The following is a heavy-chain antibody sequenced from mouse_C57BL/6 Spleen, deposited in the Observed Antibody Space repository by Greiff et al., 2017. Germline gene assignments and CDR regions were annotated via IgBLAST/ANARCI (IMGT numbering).Heavy chain of an antibody. D-gene: IGHD2-3*01. CDR1: GYTFTSYW. CDR2: IDPSDSAT. Sequence: QVQLQQPGAELVRPGSSVKLSCKASGYTFTSYWMHWVKQRPIQGLEWIGNIDPSDSATHYNQKFKDKATLTVDKSSSTAYMQLSSLTSEDSAVYYCARGGIYDGYYGAMDYWGQGTSVTVSS. J-gene: IGHJ4*01. CDR3: ARGGIYDGYYGAMDY. V-gene: IGHV1-52*01.